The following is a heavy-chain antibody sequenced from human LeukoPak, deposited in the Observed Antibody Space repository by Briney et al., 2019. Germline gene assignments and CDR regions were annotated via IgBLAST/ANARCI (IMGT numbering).Heavy chain of an antibody. CDR2: ISGSGGST. V-gene: IGHV3-23*01. CDR3: AKAMGDYGYKPLGGYYYYGMDV. J-gene: IGHJ6*02. D-gene: IGHD4-17*01. Sequence: PGGSLRLSCAASGFTFSSYAMSWVRQAPGKGLEWVSAISGSGGSTYYADSVKGRFTISRDNSKNTLYLQMNSLRAEDTAVYYCAKAMGDYGYKPLGGYYYYGMDVWGQGTTVTVSS. CDR1: GFTFSSYA.